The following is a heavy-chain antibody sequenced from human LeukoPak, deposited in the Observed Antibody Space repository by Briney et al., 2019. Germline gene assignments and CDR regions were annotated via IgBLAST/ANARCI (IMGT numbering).Heavy chain of an antibody. CDR2: IKSKPDGGTT. D-gene: IGHD2-15*01. Sequence: GASLRLSWAASGFTLSNAWMSSVRQHPGEGMEWVGRIKSKPDGGTTDYAAPVKGRFTISRDDSKNTLYLQMTSLKTEDTAVYYCTGWQLVDVWGKGTTVTVSS. J-gene: IGHJ6*04. CDR3: TGWQLVDV. V-gene: IGHV3-15*01. CDR1: GFTLSNAW.